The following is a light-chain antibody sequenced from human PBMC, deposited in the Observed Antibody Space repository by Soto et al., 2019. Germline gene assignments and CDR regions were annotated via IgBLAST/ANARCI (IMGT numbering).Light chain of an antibody. CDR3: CSYASSSTYV. V-gene: IGLV2-23*01. CDR1: SRDVGSYNL. Sequence: QPASVSGSPGQSITISCTGTSRDVGSYNLVSWYQQHPGKAPKLMIYEGTKRPSGVSDRFSGSRSGNTASLTISGLQAEDEADYYCCSYASSSTYVFGTGTKLTVL. J-gene: IGLJ1*01. CDR2: EGT.